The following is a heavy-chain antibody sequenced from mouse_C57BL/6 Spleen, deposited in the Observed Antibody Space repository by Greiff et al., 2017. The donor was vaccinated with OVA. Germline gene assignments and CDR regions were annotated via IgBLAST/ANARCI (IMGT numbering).Heavy chain of an antibody. Sequence: EVQLQESGPGLVKPSQSLSLTCSVTGYSITSGYYWNWIRQFPGNKLEWMGYISYDGSNNSNPSLKNRISITRDTSKNQFFLKLNSVTTEDTATYYCARVDYYGSRRNYLDYWGQGTTLTVSS. CDR3: ARVDYYGSRRNYLDY. J-gene: IGHJ2*01. CDR2: ISYDGSN. D-gene: IGHD1-1*01. CDR1: GYSITSGYY. V-gene: IGHV3-6*01.